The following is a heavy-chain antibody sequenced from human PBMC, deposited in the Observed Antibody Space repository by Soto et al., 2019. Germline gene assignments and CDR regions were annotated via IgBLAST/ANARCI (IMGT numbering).Heavy chain of an antibody. D-gene: IGHD2-2*01. CDR3: ASMQVPAFGHVFWFDP. J-gene: IGHJ5*02. V-gene: IGHV1-3*01. CDR2: INAGNGNT. CDR1: GYTFTNYT. Sequence: QVQLVQSGAEVKKPGASVKVSCKASGYTFTNYTIHWVRQAPGQSLEWMGWINAGNGNTQYSQNLQGRVTIIRYTSASTVYMELSSLRSEYSDVYYCASMQVPAFGHVFWFDPWGQGHLVNVSA.